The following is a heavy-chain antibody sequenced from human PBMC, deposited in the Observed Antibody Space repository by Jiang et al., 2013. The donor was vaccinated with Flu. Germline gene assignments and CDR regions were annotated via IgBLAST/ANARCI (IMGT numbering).Heavy chain of an antibody. J-gene: IGHJ4*02. D-gene: IGHD1-26*01. V-gene: IGHV1-69*04. Sequence: VTITADKSTSTAYMELSSLRSEDTAVYYCARAILPLTFDYWGQGTLVTVSS. CDR3: ARAILPLTFDY.